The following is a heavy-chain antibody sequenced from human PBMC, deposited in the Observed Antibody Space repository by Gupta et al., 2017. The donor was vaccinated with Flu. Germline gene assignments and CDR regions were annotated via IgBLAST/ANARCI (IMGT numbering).Heavy chain of an antibody. CDR1: GFLFSSSG. V-gene: IGHV3-7*01. CDR2: INSGGDGV. Sequence: AGCGFLFSSSGMNWGRQAPGKGLEAVAMINSGGDGVDYRDSVKGRFTISRDNAKNSLILKMDSLRAEDTAVYYCTRDPGWGALDRWGPGTLVTSSS. D-gene: IGHD1-26*01. J-gene: IGHJ3*02. CDR3: TRDPGWGALDR.